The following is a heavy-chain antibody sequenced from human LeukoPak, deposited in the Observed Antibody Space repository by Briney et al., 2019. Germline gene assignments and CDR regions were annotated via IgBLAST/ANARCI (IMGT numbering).Heavy chain of an antibody. CDR2: IYYNGST. CDR1: GGSISSPNYY. J-gene: IGHJ4*02. CDR3: ARGSTRYRDLDY. V-gene: IGHV4-39*01. D-gene: IGHD6-13*01. Sequence: SETLSLTCTISGGSISSPNYYWGWIRQPPTKGLEWIGSIYYNGSTYYNPSLKSRVTISVDTSKNQFSLKLSSVTAADTAVYYCARGSTRYRDLDYWGQGTLVTVSS.